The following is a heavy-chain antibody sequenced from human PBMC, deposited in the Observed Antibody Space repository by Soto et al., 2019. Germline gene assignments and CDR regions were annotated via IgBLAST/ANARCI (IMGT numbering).Heavy chain of an antibody. V-gene: IGHV4-34*01. Sequence: QVQLQPWGAGLLKPSETLSLTCAVYGGSFSGYYWSWIRQPPGKGLSWIGEINHSGSTNDDPSLNSRVTISVDTYKTQFSLRRSPVTAADTALYYCARGGGIVVPAAIFAIRGPSGYYMDVWGKGTTVTVS. CDR2: INHSGST. CDR1: GGSFSGYY. CDR3: ARGGGIVVPAAIFAIRGPSGYYMDV. D-gene: IGHD2-2*01. J-gene: IGHJ6*03.